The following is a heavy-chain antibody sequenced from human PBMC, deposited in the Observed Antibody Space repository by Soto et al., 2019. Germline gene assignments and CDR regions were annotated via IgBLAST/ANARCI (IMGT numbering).Heavy chain of an antibody. J-gene: IGHJ6*02. V-gene: IGHV1-2*02. Sequence: ASVKVSCQAAGYTFTGYYMHWVRQAPGQGLEWMGWISPNSGGTNFAHKFQGRVTMTTDTSINTAYMELSRLTYDDTAVYYCARDRVPFSSASGHYDYGMDVWGQGTTVTVSS. CDR1: GYTFTGYY. CDR3: ARDRVPFSSASGHYDYGMDV. D-gene: IGHD6-6*01. CDR2: ISPNSGGT.